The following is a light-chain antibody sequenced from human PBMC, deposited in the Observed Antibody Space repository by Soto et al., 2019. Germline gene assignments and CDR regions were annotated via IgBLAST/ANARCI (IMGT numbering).Light chain of an antibody. J-gene: IGKJ1*01. V-gene: IGKV1-5*03. Sequence: DIQMTQSPSTLSASVGDRVTITCRASQSISSWLAWYQQKPGKAPKLLIYKASSLQSGVPSRFSGSGSGTEFTLTISSLQPDDFAAYYFQQCSSYPWTFGQGTKVEIK. CDR3: QQCSSYPWT. CDR2: KAS. CDR1: QSISSW.